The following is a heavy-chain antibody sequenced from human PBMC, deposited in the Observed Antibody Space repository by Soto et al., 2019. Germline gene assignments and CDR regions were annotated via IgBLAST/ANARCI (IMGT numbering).Heavy chain of an antibody. CDR1: GGSISGSY. CDR3: ARSVAVPGAHIDY. Sequence: SETLSLTCSVSGGSISGSYWSWIRQSPGKGLEWLGYVYYTGSANYSPSLRSRVSISVDTSKNEFSLRLSSVTAADTAVYFCARSVAVPGAHIDYWGQGTQVTGS. CDR2: VYYTGSA. V-gene: IGHV4-59*01. D-gene: IGHD6-19*01. J-gene: IGHJ4*02.